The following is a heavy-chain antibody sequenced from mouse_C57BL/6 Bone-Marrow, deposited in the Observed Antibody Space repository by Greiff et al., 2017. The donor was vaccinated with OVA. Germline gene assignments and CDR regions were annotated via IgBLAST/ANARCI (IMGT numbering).Heavy chain of an antibody. CDR3: ARTPYDYGSSYEDY. CDR2: IYPGDGDT. V-gene: IGHV1-82*01. CDR1: GYAFSSSW. J-gene: IGHJ2*01. Sequence: VKVVESGPELVKPGASVKISCKASGYAFSSSWMNWVKQRPGKGLEWIGRIYPGDGDTTYNGKFKGKATLTADKSSSTAYMQLSSLTSEDSAVYFCARTPYDYGSSYEDYWGQGATLTVSS. D-gene: IGHD1-1*01.